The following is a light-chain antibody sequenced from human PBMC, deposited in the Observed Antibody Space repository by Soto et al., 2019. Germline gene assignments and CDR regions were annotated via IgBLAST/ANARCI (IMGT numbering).Light chain of an antibody. CDR1: QRISISY. J-gene: IGKJ1*01. CDR3: HQYVSSWT. V-gene: IGKV3-20*01. CDR2: GSS. Sequence: EIVLTQSPGTLSVSPGEGATLSCRASQRISISYLAWYQQKPGQAPRLLIYGSSTRATGIPDRFSGSGSETDFTLTISRLEPEDFAVYYCHQYVSSWTFGQGTKVDIK.